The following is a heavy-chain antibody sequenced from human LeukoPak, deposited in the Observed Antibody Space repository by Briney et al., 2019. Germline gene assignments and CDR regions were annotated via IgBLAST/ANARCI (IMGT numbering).Heavy chain of an antibody. Sequence: PSETLSLTCTVSGYSISSGYYWGWIRQPPGKGLEWIGSIYHGGSTYYNPSLKSRVTISVDTSKNQFSLKLSSVTAADTAVYYCARDLLEWGSGSYRNYYYYYYMDVWGKGTTVTVSS. CDR1: GYSISSGYY. CDR3: ARDLLEWGSGSYRNYYYYYYMDV. D-gene: IGHD3-10*01. J-gene: IGHJ6*03. CDR2: IYHGGST. V-gene: IGHV4-38-2*02.